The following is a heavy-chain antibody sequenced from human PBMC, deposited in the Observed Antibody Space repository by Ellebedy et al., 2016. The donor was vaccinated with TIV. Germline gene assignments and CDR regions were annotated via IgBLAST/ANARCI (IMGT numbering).Heavy chain of an antibody. CDR1: GFTFSNYW. V-gene: IGHV3-7*01. J-gene: IGHJ4*02. Sequence: GESLKISXAASGFTFSNYWMSWVRQAPGKGLEWVANIKQDGSEKYCVDSVKGRFSISRDNAKNSLYLQMDSLRAEDTAVYYCAKEIGGGGSYWGQGTLVTVSS. D-gene: IGHD3-10*01. CDR2: IKQDGSEK. CDR3: AKEIGGGGSY.